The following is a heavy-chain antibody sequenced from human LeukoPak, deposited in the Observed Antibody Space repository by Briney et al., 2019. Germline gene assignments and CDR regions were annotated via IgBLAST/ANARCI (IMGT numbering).Heavy chain of an antibody. Sequence: ETLSLTSTVSVGSITSYYWSWSWPRPEKGLGWSGYIYYIGSTNYNPSLTSRVNISVDKSKNQFSLKLSSVTAADTALYYCAREYCSSTGCYYYFDFWGQGTLVTVSS. D-gene: IGHD2-2*01. CDR2: IYYIGST. CDR3: AREYCSSTGCYYYFDF. CDR1: VGSITSYY. V-gene: IGHV4-59*01. J-gene: IGHJ4*02.